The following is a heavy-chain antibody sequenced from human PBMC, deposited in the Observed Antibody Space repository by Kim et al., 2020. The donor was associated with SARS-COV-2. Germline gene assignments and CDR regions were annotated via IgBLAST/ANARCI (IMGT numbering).Heavy chain of an antibody. CDR2: IYYSGST. J-gene: IGHJ5*02. Sequence: SETLSLTCTVSGGSISSGGYYWSWIRQHPGKGLEWIGYIYYSGSTYYNPSLKSRVTISVDTSKNQFSLKLSAVTAADTAVYYCARVWGGGYCSSTSCLPWFAPWGQGTLVTVSS. CDR1: GGSISSGGYY. V-gene: IGHV4-31*03. CDR3: ARVWGGGYCSSTSCLPWFAP. D-gene: IGHD2-2*01.